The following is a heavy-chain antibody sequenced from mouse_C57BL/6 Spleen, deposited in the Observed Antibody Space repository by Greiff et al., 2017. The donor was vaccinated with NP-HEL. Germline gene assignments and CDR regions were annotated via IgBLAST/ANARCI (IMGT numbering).Heavy chain of an antibody. Sequence: QVHVKQPGAELVKPGASVKLSCKASGYTFTSYWMHWVKQRPGQGLEWIGMIHPNSGSTNYNEKFKSKATLTVDKSSSTAYMQLSSLTSEDSAVYYCASYGSSPPYFHYWGQGTTLTVSS. CDR3: ASYGSSPPYFHY. D-gene: IGHD1-1*01. CDR2: IHPNSGST. J-gene: IGHJ2*01. V-gene: IGHV1-64*01. CDR1: GYTFTSYW.